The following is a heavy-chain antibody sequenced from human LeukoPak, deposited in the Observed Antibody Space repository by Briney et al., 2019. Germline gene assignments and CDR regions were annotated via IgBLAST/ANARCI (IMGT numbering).Heavy chain of an antibody. CDR2: INPNRGGT. CDR1: GYTFTGYY. Sequence: ASVKVSCKASGYTFTGYYMHWVRQAPGQGLEWMGWINPNRGGTNYAQKFQGRVTMTRDTSISTAYMESSRRRCGDTAVYYCASDRTGRDVFVIWGQGTMLTASS. J-gene: IGHJ3*02. D-gene: IGHD3/OR15-3a*01. V-gene: IGHV1-2*02. CDR3: ASDRTGRDVFVI.